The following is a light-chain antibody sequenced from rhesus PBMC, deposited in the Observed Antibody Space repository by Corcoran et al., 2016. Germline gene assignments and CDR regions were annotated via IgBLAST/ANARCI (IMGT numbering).Light chain of an antibody. J-gene: IGKJ3*01. CDR1: QSVGSD. CDR2: GAS. CDR3: QQSSNLFT. Sequence: ETVVTQSPATLSLSPGERATLSCRASQSVGSDLAWYQQKPGQAPRLHIYGASSRATGIPDRFSGSGSGTDFTLTISSLEPEDVGVYYCQQSSNLFTFGPGTKLDIK. V-gene: IGKV3-24*04.